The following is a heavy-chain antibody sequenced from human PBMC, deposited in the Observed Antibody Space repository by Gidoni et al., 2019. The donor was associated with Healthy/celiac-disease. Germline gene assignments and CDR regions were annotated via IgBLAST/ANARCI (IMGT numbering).Heavy chain of an antibody. Sequence: QVQLVQSGAEVKKPGASVKVSCKASGDTITGYYMPGGRQAPGQGLEWMGWINPNSGGTNYAQKFKGRVTMTRDTSISTAYMELSRLRSDDTAVYYCARDRGCSGGSCYVWFDPWGQGTLVTVSS. V-gene: IGHV1-2*02. J-gene: IGHJ5*02. D-gene: IGHD2-15*01. CDR3: ARDRGCSGGSCYVWFDP. CDR1: GDTITGYY. CDR2: INPNSGGT.